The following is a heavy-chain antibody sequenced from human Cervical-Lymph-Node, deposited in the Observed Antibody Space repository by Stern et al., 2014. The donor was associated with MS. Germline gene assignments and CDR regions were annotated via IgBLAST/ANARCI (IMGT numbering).Heavy chain of an antibody. CDR1: GGTFNNYA. J-gene: IGHJ4*02. D-gene: IGHD3-16*01. V-gene: IGHV1-69*14. CDR3: ARDSGLGYFDL. Sequence: QDQLVQSGAEVKKPGSSVKVSCKASGGTFNNYAINWVRQAPGQGLEWMGGIIPVFGTKSYAQKSQGRVTIVADKSARTDYMELRSLRSEDTAVYYCARDSGLGYFDLWGQGTLVTVSS. CDR2: IIPVFGTK.